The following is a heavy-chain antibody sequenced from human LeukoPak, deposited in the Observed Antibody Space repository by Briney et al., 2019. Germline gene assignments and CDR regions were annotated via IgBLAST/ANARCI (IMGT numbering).Heavy chain of an antibody. V-gene: IGHV4-59*08. Sequence: SETLSLTCTVSGGSISSYYWSWIRQPPAKGLVWMGYIYYSGSTNYNTSLNSRVSISVDTSKNQFSLKLSSVTAADTAVYYCARHGFRGDGYNWAANWFDPWGQGTLVTVSS. CDR2: IYYSGST. CDR1: GGSISSYY. CDR3: ARHGFRGDGYNWAANWFDP. D-gene: IGHD5-24*01. J-gene: IGHJ5*02.